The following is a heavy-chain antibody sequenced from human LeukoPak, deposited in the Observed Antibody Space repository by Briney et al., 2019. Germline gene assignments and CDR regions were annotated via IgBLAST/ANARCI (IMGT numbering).Heavy chain of an antibody. J-gene: IGHJ4*02. V-gene: IGHV3-23*01. Sequence: WVSAISGSGGSTYYADSVKGRFTISRDNSKNTLYLQMNSLRAEDTAVYYCAKDPLMIVVAGTHFDYWGQGTLVTVSS. D-gene: IGHD6-19*01. CDR2: ISGSGGST. CDR3: AKDPLMIVVAGTHFDY.